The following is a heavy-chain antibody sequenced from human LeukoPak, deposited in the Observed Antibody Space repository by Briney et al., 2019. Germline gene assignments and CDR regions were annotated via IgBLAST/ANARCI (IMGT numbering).Heavy chain of an antibody. V-gene: IGHV1-46*01. Sequence: ASVKVSCKASVYTFVGYYLNWVRQAPGQGLEWMGIINPSGGSTTYAQKFQGRVTMTRDTSTTTVYMELSSLRSEDTAVYYCAGGIYGSGSFSFYYGMDVWGQGTTVTVSS. J-gene: IGHJ6*02. CDR1: VYTFVGYY. CDR3: AGGIYGSGSFSFYYGMDV. D-gene: IGHD3-10*01. CDR2: INPSGGST.